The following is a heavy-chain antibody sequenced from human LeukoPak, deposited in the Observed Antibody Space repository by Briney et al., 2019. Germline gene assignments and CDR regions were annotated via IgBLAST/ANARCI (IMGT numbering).Heavy chain of an antibody. Sequence: GSLRLSCAASGFTVSNNYMSWVRQVPGKGLEWVSVIYSGGSTYYADSVKGRFTISRDDSKNTLFLQMNSLRAEDTAVYYCARDTPGPEAGYSYYHGMDVWGQGTTVTVSS. V-gene: IGHV3-66*01. D-gene: IGHD2-15*01. CDR3: ARDTPGPEAGYSYYHGMDV. CDR2: IYSGGST. CDR1: GFTVSNNY. J-gene: IGHJ6*02.